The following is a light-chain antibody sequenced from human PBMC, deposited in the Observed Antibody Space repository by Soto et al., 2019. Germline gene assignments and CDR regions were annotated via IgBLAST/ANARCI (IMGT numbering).Light chain of an antibody. CDR2: SNN. CDR1: SSNIGRNP. J-gene: IGLJ3*02. CDR3: AAWADSLTASV. Sequence: QSVLTQPPSASGTPGQRVTISCSGISSNIGRNPVNWYQQLPGTAPKLLIYSNNHRPSGVPDRFSGSKSGTSASLAISGLQTEDETDYYCAAWADSLTASVFGGGTQLTV. V-gene: IGLV1-44*01.